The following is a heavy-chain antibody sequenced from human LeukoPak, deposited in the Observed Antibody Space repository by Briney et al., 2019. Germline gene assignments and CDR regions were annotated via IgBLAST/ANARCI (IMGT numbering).Heavy chain of an antibody. V-gene: IGHV3-21*01. CDR1: GFTFSSYG. D-gene: IGHD4-17*01. CDR3: ARNKINTVTTGWYFDL. J-gene: IGHJ2*01. Sequence: PGGSLRLSCAASGFTFSSYGMNWVRQAPGKGLEWVSFVSIGGSFIYYADSVKGRFTISRDDAKNSLYLQMNSLTAEDTAEYYCARNKINTVTTGWYFDLWGRGTLVRVSS. CDR2: VSIGGSFI.